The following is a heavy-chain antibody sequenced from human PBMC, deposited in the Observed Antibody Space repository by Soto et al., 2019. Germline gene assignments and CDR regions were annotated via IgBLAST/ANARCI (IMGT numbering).Heavy chain of an antibody. CDR2: ISYDGSNK. V-gene: IGHV3-30*18. Sequence: GGSLRLSCAASGFTFSSYGMHWVRQAPGKGLEWVAVISYDGSNKYYADSVKGRFTISRDNSKNTLYLQMNSLRAEDTAVYYCAKGGGSGKNFYYYYYYMDVWGKGTTVTVSS. J-gene: IGHJ6*03. CDR3: AKGGGSGKNFYYYYYYMDV. CDR1: GFTFSSYG. D-gene: IGHD2-15*01.